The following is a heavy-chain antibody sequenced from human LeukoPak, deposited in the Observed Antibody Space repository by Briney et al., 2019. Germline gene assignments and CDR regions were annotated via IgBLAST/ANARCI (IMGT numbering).Heavy chain of an antibody. J-gene: IGHJ4*02. CDR2: ISGSGGST. D-gene: IGHD4-11*01. Sequence: GGSLRLSCAASGFTFSSYWMHWVRQAPGKGLEWVSTISGSGGSTYYADSVKGRFTISRDNSKNTLYLQMNSLRAEDTAVYYCAKETTVTGDYWGQGTLVTVSS. CDR1: GFTFSSYW. CDR3: AKETTVTGDY. V-gene: IGHV3-23*01.